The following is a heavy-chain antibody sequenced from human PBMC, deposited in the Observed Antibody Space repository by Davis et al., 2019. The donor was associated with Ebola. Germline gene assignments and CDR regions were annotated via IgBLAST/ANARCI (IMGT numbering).Heavy chain of an antibody. D-gene: IGHD3-16*01. J-gene: IGHJ6*02. CDR3: ARSAIGGYYGMDV. Sequence: GESLKISCAASGFTFSSYWMSWVRQAPGKGLEWVANIKQDGSEKYYVDSVKGRFTISRDNAKNSLYLQMNSLRAEDTAVYYCARSAIGGYYGMDVWGQGTTVTVSS. CDR1: GFTFSSYW. V-gene: IGHV3-7*01. CDR2: IKQDGSEK.